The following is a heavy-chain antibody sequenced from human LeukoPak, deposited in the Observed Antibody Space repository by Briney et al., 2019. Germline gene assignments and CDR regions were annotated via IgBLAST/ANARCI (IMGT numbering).Heavy chain of an antibody. CDR3: ARGSITVTTAFHY. CDR2: ISYDGGNK. CDR1: GFTFSSYA. V-gene: IGHV3-30*04. Sequence: GGSLRLSCAASGFTFSSYAMHWVRQAPGKGLEWVAVISYDGGNKYYADSVKGRFTISRDNSKNTLYLQMNSLRAEDTAVYYCARGSITVTTAFHYWGQGTLVTVSS. J-gene: IGHJ4*02. D-gene: IGHD4-11*01.